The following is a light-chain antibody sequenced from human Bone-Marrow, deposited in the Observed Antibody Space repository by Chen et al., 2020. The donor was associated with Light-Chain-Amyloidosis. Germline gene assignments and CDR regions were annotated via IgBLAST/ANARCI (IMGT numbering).Light chain of an antibody. J-gene: IGLJ2*01. V-gene: IGLV1-47*01. CDR3: ASWDDGLRAVV. CDR2: RNN. CDR1: SSNVGSNY. Sequence: SVLTQPPSASGTPGQKVTISCSGCSSNVGSNYVFWYKQLPGTAPTVVMYRNNQRPSGVPDRFSASKSGTSASLAISRIRSEDEAEYYCASWDDGLRAVVFGGGTQVTVL.